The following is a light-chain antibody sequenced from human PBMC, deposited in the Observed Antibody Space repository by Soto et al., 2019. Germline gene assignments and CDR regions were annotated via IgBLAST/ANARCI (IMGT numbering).Light chain of an antibody. Sequence: EIVLTQSPGTLSLSPGEIATLSCRASQSVSSSSFAWYQQKPGQAPRLLIYGTSSRATGIPDRFSGSGSGTDFTLTISRLEPEDFAVYYCQQYRSSPPYTFGQGTKLEIK. J-gene: IGKJ2*01. V-gene: IGKV3-20*01. CDR1: QSVSSSS. CDR2: GTS. CDR3: QQYRSSPPYT.